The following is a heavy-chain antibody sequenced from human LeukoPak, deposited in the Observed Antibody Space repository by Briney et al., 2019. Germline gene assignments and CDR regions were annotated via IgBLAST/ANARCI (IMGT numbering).Heavy chain of an antibody. CDR2: ISSNGGST. CDR1: GFTFSSYA. J-gene: IGHJ4*02. V-gene: IGHV3-64*01. D-gene: IGHD2-2*01. CDR3: AKAPLNKYCSSTSCYRPGG. Sequence: GSLRLSCAASGFTFSSYAMHWVRQAPGKGLEYVSAISSNGGSTYYANSVKGRFTISRDNSKNTLYLQMGSLRAEDMAVYYCAKAPLNKYCSSTSCYRPGGWGQGTLVTVSS.